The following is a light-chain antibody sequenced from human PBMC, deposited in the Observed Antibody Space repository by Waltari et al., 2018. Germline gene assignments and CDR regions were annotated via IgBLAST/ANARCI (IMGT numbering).Light chain of an antibody. Sequence: ILLTQSPATLSLSPGERATPSCRASQSSSKYVAWYQQTPGQSPRLLIYDASNRATGVPDRFDGFGSGTEFTLTISSLEPEDFAVYYCQQRNDLPLTFGGGTRVEIK. CDR3: QQRNDLPLT. CDR1: QSSSKY. CDR2: DAS. J-gene: IGKJ4*01. V-gene: IGKV3-11*01.